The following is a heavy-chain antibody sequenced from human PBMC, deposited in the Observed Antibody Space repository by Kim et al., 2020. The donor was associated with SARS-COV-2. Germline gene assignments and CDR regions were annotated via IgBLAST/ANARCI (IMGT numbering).Heavy chain of an antibody. CDR3: ARGGPAHEFDP. J-gene: IGHJ5*02. Sequence: GTNYAQKFQGRVTMTRDTSISTAVMELSRLTSDDTAVYYCARGGPAHEFDPWGQGTLVTVSS. CDR2: GT. V-gene: IGHV1-2*02.